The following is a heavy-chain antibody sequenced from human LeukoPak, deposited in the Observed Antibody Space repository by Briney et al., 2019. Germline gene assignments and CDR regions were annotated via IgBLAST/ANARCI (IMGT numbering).Heavy chain of an antibody. Sequence: GGSLRLSCAASGFTFSSNYMSWVRQAPGKGLEWVSVIYSDGRTYYADSVKGRFTISRDNSKNTLYLETNSLRAEDTAVYYCARDSSSDYFDYWGQGTLVTVSS. J-gene: IGHJ4*02. CDR1: GFTFSSNY. D-gene: IGHD6-13*01. V-gene: IGHV3-53*01. CDR3: ARDSSSDYFDY. CDR2: IYSDGRT.